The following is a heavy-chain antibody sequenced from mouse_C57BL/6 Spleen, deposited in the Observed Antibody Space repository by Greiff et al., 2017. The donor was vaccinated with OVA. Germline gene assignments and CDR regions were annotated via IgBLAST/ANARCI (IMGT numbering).Heavy chain of an antibody. Sequence: EVQGVESGGGLVKPGGSLKLSCAASGFTFSDYGMHWVRQAPEQGLEWVAYISSGSSTIYYADTVKGRFTISRDNAKTTPFLQMTSLRSEDTAMDYGARSLWATVVAPVDLDYWGQGTTLTVSS. CDR2: ISSGSSTI. V-gene: IGHV5-17*01. CDR3: ARSLWATVVAPVDLDY. CDR1: GFTFSDYG. J-gene: IGHJ2*01. D-gene: IGHD1-1*01.